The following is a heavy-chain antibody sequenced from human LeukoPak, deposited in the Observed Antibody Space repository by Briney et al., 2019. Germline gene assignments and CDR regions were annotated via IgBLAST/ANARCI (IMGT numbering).Heavy chain of an antibody. CDR2: IKQDGSEK. D-gene: IGHD3-22*01. V-gene: IGHV3-7*01. CDR3: ARDPYYYDSSGYFPFDY. Sequence: GGSLRLSCAASGFTFSSYWMSWVRQAPGKGLEWVANIKQDGSEKYYVDSVKGRFTISRDNAKNSLYLQMNSLRAEDTAVYYCARDPYYYDSSGYFPFDYWGQGTLVTVSS. J-gene: IGHJ4*02. CDR1: GFTFSSYW.